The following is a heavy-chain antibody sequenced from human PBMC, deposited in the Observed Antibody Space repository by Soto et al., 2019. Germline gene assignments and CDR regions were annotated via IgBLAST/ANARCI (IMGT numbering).Heavy chain of an antibody. CDR2: IYYSGST. D-gene: IGHD6-6*01. J-gene: IGHJ6*02. CDR1: GGSISSYY. CDR3: ARAWGSGDIAAFSYYYYGMDV. Sequence: QVQLQESGPGLVKPSETLSLTCTVSGGSISSYYWSWIRQPPGKGLEWIGYIYYSGSTNYNPSLKSRVTISVDTYKNQFSLKLSSVTAADTAVYYCARAWGSGDIAAFSYYYYGMDVWGQGTTVTVSS. V-gene: IGHV4-59*01.